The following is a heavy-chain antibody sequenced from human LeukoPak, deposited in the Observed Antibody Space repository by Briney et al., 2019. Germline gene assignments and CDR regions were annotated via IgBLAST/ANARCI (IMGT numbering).Heavy chain of an antibody. J-gene: IGHJ4*02. CDR2: IYYSGST. CDR3: ARGGAALRWLQLPYYFDY. CDR1: GGSISSYY. Sequence: SETLSLTCTVSGGSISSYYWSWIRQPPGKGLEWIGYIYYSGSTNYNPSLKSRVAISVDTSKNQFSLKLSSVTAADTAVYYCARGGAALRWLQLPYYFDYWGQGTLVTVSS. V-gene: IGHV4-59*08. D-gene: IGHD5-24*01.